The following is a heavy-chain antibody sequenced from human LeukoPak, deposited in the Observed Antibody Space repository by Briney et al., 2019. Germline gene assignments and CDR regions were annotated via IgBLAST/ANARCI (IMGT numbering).Heavy chain of an antibody. CDR3: ARSGDYGPYHDAFDI. V-gene: IGHV4-30-2*01. J-gene: IGHJ3*02. Sequence: SQTLSLTCTVSGGSINSDSWNWIRQPPGKGLEWVGYILHGGGTYSNPSLKSRVTISVDRSKNQFSLKLSSVTAADTAVYYCARSGDYGPYHDAFDIWGQGTMVTVSS. CDR1: GGSINSDS. CDR2: ILHGGGT. D-gene: IGHD4-17*01.